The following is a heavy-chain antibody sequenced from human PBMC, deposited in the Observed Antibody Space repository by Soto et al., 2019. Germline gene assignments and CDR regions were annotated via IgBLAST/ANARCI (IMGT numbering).Heavy chain of an antibody. CDR3: AHRRARTAGRNDAYDV. Sequence: QITLKESGPTLVKPTQTLTLTCIFSGFSLSTNGVGVGWIRQPPGKSLEWLALIYWDDDKRYSPSLKTRLTLTKDTSKNQVVLTMTNLDPVDTATYYCAHRRARTAGRNDAYDVWGQGTMVVVSS. CDR1: GFSLSTNGVG. D-gene: IGHD6-6*01. J-gene: IGHJ3*01. CDR2: IYWDDDK. V-gene: IGHV2-5*02.